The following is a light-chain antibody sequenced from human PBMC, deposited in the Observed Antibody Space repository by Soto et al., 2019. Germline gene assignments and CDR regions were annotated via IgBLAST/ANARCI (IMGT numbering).Light chain of an antibody. V-gene: IGKV1-5*03. J-gene: IGKJ4*01. Sequence: DIQMTQSPSTLSGSVGDTVTITCRTSQTISSWLAWYQQKPGKAPKLLIYKASTLKSGVPSRFSGSQSGTEFTLTITSLLPDDFATYFCQQYSSYSLPTFGGGTKVDIK. CDR2: KAS. CDR3: QQYSSYSLPT. CDR1: QTISSW.